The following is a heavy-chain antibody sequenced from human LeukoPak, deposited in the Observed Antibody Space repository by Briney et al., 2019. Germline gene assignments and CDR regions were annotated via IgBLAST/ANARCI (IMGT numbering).Heavy chain of an antibody. Sequence: GGSLRLSCAASGFTFSSYSMNWVRQAPGKGLEWVSYISSSGSTIYYTDSVKGRFTISRDNAKNSLYLQMNSLRAEDTAVYYCAREYSSSSGRAFDIWGQGTMVTVSS. CDR3: AREYSSSSGRAFDI. J-gene: IGHJ3*02. CDR1: GFTFSSYS. V-gene: IGHV3-48*01. CDR2: ISSSGSTI. D-gene: IGHD6-6*01.